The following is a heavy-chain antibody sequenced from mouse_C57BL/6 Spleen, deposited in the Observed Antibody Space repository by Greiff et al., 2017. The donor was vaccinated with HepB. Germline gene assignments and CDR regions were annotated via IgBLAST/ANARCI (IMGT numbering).Heavy chain of an antibody. D-gene: IGHD2-3*01. J-gene: IGHJ2*01. Sequence: EVQLQQSGPELVKPGASVKISCKASGYSFTGYYMNWVKQSPEKSLEWIGEINPSTGGTTYNQKFKAKATLTVDKSSSTAYMQLKSLTSEDSAVYYCARSDGYPLFDYWGQGTTLTVSS. CDR1: GYSFTGYY. V-gene: IGHV1-42*01. CDR2: INPSTGGT. CDR3: ARSDGYPLFDY.